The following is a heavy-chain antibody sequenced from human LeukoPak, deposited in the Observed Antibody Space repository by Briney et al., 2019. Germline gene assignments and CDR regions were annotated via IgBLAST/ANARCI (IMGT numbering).Heavy chain of an antibody. CDR1: GFTFSSYA. V-gene: IGHV3-23*01. CDR2: ISGSGVST. J-gene: IGHJ4*02. Sequence: GGSLRLSCAASGFTFSSYAMYWVRQAPGKGLEWVSGISGSGVSTYYADSVKGRFTISRDNSKNTLYLQMNSLRAEDTAVYHCAKPGYSGTYYGSFDYWGQGTLVTVSS. CDR3: AKPGYSGTYYGSFDY. D-gene: IGHD1-26*01.